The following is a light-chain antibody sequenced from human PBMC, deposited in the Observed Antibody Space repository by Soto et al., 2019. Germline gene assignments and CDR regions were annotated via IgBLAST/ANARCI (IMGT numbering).Light chain of an antibody. CDR3: QQYGISPWT. CDR1: QSVSSY. V-gene: IGKV3-20*01. CDR2: AAS. Sequence: EIVLTQSPATLSLSPGERATLSCRASQSVSSYLAWYQQKPGQAPRLLIYAASSRATGIPDRFSGSGSGTEFTLTVSRLEPEDFAVYYCQQYGISPWTFGQGTKVDIK. J-gene: IGKJ1*01.